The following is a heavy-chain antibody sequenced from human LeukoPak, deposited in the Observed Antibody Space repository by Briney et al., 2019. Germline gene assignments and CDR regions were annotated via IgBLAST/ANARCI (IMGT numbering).Heavy chain of an antibody. CDR2: ISAYNGNT. CDR1: GYTFTGCF. V-gene: IGHV1-18*04. Sequence: ASVKVSCKASGYTFTGCFIHYVRQAPGQGLEWMGWISAYNGNTNYAQKLQGRVTMTTDTSTSTAYMELRSLRSDDTAVYYCARCPGQSAANWFDPWGQGTLVTVSS. J-gene: IGHJ5*02. CDR3: ARCPGQSAANWFDP.